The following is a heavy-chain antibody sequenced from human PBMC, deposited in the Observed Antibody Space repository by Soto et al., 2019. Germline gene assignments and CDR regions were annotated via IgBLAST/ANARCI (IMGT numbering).Heavy chain of an antibody. CDR1: GFTFSSYG. J-gene: IGHJ6*02. CDR2: ISYDGSNK. D-gene: IGHD5-18*01. V-gene: IGHV3-30*18. CDR3: EKDKGTDTAMATGYYYYGMDV. Sequence: QVQLVESGGGVVQPGRSLRLSCAASGFTFSSYGMHWVRQAPGKGLEWVAVISYDGSNKYYADSVKGRFTISRDNSKNTLYLQMNSLRAEDTAVYYCEKDKGTDTAMATGYYYYGMDVWGQGTTVTVSS.